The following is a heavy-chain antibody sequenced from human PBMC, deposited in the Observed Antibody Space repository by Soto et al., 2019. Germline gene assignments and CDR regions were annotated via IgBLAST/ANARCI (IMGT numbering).Heavy chain of an antibody. V-gene: IGHV3-21*01. Sequence: EVQLVESGGGLVKPGGSLRLSCAASGFTFSSYSMLWVRQAPGRGLEWVSSITSSSGYLYYADSMKGRFTISRDNAQNLLYLQMNSLRAEDTDGYYCARETVTTFWADDYWGQGTLVTVSS. D-gene: IGHD4-17*01. CDR2: ITSSSGYL. J-gene: IGHJ4*02. CDR1: GFTFSSYS. CDR3: ARETVTTFWADDY.